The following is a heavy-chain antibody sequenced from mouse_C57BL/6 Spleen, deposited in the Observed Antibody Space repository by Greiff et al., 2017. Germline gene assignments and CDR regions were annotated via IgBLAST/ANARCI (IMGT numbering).Heavy chain of an antibody. CDR3: ARGTTVGPFDY. D-gene: IGHD1-1*01. Sequence: VQLQQPGAELVRPGSSVKLSCKASGYTFTSYWMHWVKQRPIQGLEWIGNIDPSDSETHYNQKFKDKATLTVDKSSSTAYMQLSSLTSEDSAVYYGARGTTVGPFDYWGQGTTLTVSS. J-gene: IGHJ2*01. V-gene: IGHV1-52*01. CDR1: GYTFTSYW. CDR2: IDPSDSET.